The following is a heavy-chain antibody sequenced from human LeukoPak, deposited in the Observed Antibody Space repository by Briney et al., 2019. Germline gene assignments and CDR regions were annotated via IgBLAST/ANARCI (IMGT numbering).Heavy chain of an antibody. J-gene: IGHJ4*02. Sequence: SETLSLTCTVSGGSISTFYWSWIRQPPGKGLEWIGYIYYSGSTNYNPSLKSRVTISVDTSKNQFSLKLSSVTAADTAVYYCGTIIAAAGMRDWGQGTLVTVSS. CDR1: GGSISTFY. CDR3: GTIIAAAGMRD. CDR2: IYYSGST. V-gene: IGHV4-59*01. D-gene: IGHD6-13*01.